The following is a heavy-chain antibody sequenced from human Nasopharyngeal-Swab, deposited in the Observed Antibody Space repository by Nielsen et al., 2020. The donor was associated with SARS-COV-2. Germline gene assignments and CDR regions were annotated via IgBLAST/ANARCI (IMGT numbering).Heavy chain of an antibody. CDR3: ATYGGNSGGGY. V-gene: IGHV3-7*01. CDR1: GLTFSSYW. J-gene: IGHJ4*02. CDR2: IKQDGSEK. Sequence: GESLKISCAASGLTFSSYWMSWVRQAPGKGLEWVANIKQDGSEKYYMDSVKGRFTISRDNAKNSLDLQMNSLRDEDTAIYYCATYGGNSGGGYWGQGTLVTVSP. D-gene: IGHD4-23*01.